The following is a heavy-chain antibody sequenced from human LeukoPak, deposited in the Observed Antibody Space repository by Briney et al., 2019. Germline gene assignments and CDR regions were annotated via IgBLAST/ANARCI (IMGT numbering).Heavy chain of an antibody. CDR2: INHSGST. CDR1: GGSFSGYY. D-gene: IGHD3-16*02. Sequence: SEPLSLTCAVYGGSFSGYYWSWIRQPPGKGREWIGEINHSGSTNYNPSLKSRVTISVDTSKNQFSLKLSSVTAADTAVYYCARGYYDYVWGSYRYSTVIFDYWGQGTLVTVSS. CDR3: ARGYYDYVWGSYRYSTVIFDY. V-gene: IGHV4-34*01. J-gene: IGHJ4*02.